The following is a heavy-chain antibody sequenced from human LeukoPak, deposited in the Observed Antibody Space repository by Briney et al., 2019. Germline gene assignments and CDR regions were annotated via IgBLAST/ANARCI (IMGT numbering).Heavy chain of an antibody. CDR2: ISYDGSNK. CDR1: GFTFSSYA. Sequence: PGRSLRLSCAASGFTFSSYAMHWVRQAPGKGLEWVALISYDGSNKYYADSVKGRFTISRDNSKNTLYLQMNSLRAEDAAVYYRAKDQNWRISSGYPPDYWGQGTLVTVSS. J-gene: IGHJ4*02. V-gene: IGHV3-30*04. CDR3: AKDQNWRISSGYPPDY. D-gene: IGHD3-22*01.